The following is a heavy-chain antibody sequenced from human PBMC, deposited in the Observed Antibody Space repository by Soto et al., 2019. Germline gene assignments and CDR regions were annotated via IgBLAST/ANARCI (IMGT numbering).Heavy chain of an antibody. D-gene: IGHD3-10*01. CDR1: GGSFSGYY. CDR2: INHSGST. CDR3: ARGNQYYYGSGSYYNNWFDP. J-gene: IGHJ5*02. Sequence: SETLSLTCAVYGGSFSGYYWSWIRQPPGKGLEWIGEINHSGSTNYNPSLKSRVTISVDTSKNQFSLKLSSVTAADTAVYYCARGNQYYYGSGSYYNNWFDPWGQGTLVTVSS. V-gene: IGHV4-34*01.